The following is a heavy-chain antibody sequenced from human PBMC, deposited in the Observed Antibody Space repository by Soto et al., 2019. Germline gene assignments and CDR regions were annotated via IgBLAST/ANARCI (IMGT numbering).Heavy chain of an antibody. CDR3: ARDIDG. Sequence: GGSLRLSCAASGFTFSSYGMHWVRQAPGKGLEWVSYISSSSSTIYYADSVKGRFTISRDNARNSLYLQMNSLRAEDTAVYYCARDIDGGGQGTLVTVSS. V-gene: IGHV3-48*01. CDR1: GFTFSSYG. J-gene: IGHJ4*02. D-gene: IGHD2-15*01. CDR2: ISSSSSTI.